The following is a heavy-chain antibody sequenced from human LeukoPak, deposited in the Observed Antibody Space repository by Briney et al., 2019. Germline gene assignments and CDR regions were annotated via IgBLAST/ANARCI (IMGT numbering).Heavy chain of an antibody. CDR1: GFTFSSYG. D-gene: IGHD3-3*01. J-gene: IGHJ3*02. Sequence: PGGSLRLSCAASGFTFSSYGMHWVRQAPGKGLEWVANIKQDGSEKYYVDSVKGRFTISRDNAKNSLYLQMNSLRAEDTAVYYCARGKSGYAFDIWGQGTMVTVSS. CDR2: IKQDGSEK. CDR3: ARGKSGYAFDI. V-gene: IGHV3-7*01.